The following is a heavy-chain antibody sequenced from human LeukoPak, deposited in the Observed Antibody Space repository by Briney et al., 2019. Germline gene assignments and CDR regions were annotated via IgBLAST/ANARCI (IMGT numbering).Heavy chain of an antibody. J-gene: IGHJ5*02. CDR1: GFTFSSYA. CDR3: ARDLGGDEGGWFDP. Sequence: GGSLRLSCAASGFTFSSYAMHWVRQAPGKGLEWVAVISYDGSNKYYADSVKGRFTISRDNSKNTLYLQMNSLRAEDTAVYYCARDLGGDEGGWFDPWGQGTLVTVSS. D-gene: IGHD4-17*01. V-gene: IGHV3-30*04. CDR2: ISYDGSNK.